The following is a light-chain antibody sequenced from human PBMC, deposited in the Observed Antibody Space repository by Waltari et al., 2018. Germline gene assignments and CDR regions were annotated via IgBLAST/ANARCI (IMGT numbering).Light chain of an antibody. Sequence: QSALTQPASVSGSPGQSITISCTGTNNDIGSYNLVSWYQQHPGKAPKVIIFEVNKPPSGVSNRFSGSKSGNTASLTVSWLHPEDEADYYCCSYAGTPRVVFGGGTKLTVL. V-gene: IGLV2-23*02. J-gene: IGLJ2*01. CDR3: CSYAGTPRVV. CDR2: EVN. CDR1: NNDIGSYNL.